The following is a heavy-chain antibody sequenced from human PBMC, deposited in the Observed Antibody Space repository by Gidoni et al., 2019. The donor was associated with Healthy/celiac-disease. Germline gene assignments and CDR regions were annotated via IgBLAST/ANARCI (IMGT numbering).Heavy chain of an antibody. CDR1: GFTFSSYA. J-gene: IGHJ4*02. V-gene: IGHV3-23*01. D-gene: IGHD2-8*01. Sequence: EVQLLESGGGLVQPGGSLTLSCAASGFTFSSYAMTWVRQAPGKGLEWVSAISGSGGSTYYADSVKGRFTISRDNSKNTLYLQMNSLRAEDTAVYYCAKDWLPGLNMVYAFDYWGQGTLVTVSS. CDR2: ISGSGGST. CDR3: AKDWLPGLNMVYAFDY.